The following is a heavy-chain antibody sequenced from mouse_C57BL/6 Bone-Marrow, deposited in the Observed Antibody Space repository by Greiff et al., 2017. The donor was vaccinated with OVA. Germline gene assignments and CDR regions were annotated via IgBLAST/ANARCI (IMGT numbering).Heavy chain of an antibody. J-gene: IGHJ2*01. Sequence: QVQLQQSGAELVKPGASVKLSCKASGYTFTEYTIHWVKQRSGQGLEWIGWFYPGSGSIKYNEKFKDKATLTADKSSSTVYMELSRLTSEDSAVYFGARHEGGYGNYGYYFDYWGQGTTLTVSS. CDR2: FYPGSGSI. V-gene: IGHV1-62-2*01. CDR1: GYTFTEYT. D-gene: IGHD2-1*01. CDR3: ARHEGGYGNYGYYFDY.